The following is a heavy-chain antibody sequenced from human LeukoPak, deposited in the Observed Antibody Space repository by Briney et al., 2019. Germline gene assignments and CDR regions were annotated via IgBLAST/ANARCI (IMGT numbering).Heavy chain of an antibody. CDR2: ISAYNSNR. V-gene: IGHV1-18*01. CDR1: VYTFTSYG. Sequence: GASVTVSYKPSVYTFTSYGISWVRQAPGQRLEGMGWISAYNSNRNYAQKLQGRVTMTTDTSTSTAYMELRSLRSNDTAVYYCARSPENRGRYWFDPWGQGTLVTVSS. CDR3: ARSPENRGRYWFDP. D-gene: IGHD3-16*01. J-gene: IGHJ5*02.